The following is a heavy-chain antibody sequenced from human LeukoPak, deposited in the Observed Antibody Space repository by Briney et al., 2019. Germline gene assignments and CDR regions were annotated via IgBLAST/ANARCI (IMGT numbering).Heavy chain of an antibody. Sequence: AGGSLRLSCAASGFTFSAYSLNWVRQAPGKGLEWVSYISSSGGYIFYADSVKGRFIISRDDVKSSLYLQMNSLRAEDTAVYYCARDPYSSSTFDYWGQGTLVTVSS. V-gene: IGHV3-21*05. CDR2: ISSSGGYI. D-gene: IGHD6-13*01. CDR1: GFTFSAYS. J-gene: IGHJ4*02. CDR3: ARDPYSSSTFDY.